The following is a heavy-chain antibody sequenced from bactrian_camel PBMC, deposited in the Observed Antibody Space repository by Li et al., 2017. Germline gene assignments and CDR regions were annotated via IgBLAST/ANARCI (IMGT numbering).Heavy chain of an antibody. J-gene: IGHJ4*01. CDR3: ASRRGYCDGSVDNY. CDR2: IYSSDGRT. V-gene: IGHV3S63*01. D-gene: IGHD6*01. Sequence: HVQLVESGGGSVQAGGSLRLSCAVSGVIYFNLCMGWFRQAPGKERERVAGIYSSDGRTYYADSVKGRFTISQDKAKKTVYLQMNSLKPEDTAMYYCASRRGYCDGSVDNYWGQGTQVTVS. CDR1: GVIYFNLC.